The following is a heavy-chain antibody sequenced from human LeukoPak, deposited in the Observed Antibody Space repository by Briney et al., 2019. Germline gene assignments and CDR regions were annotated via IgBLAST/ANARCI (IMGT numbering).Heavy chain of an antibody. CDR2: TSSSSYT. D-gene: IGHD3-3*01. J-gene: IGHJ4*02. Sequence: GGSLRLSCAASGFTFSDYYMSWIRQAPGEGLEWVSYTSSSSYTNYADSVKGRFTISRDNAKNSLYLQMNSLRAEDTAVYYCAKDGAADDFWNGYYVDYWGQGTLVTVSS. V-gene: IGHV3-11*06. CDR1: GFTFSDYY. CDR3: AKDGAADDFWNGYYVDY.